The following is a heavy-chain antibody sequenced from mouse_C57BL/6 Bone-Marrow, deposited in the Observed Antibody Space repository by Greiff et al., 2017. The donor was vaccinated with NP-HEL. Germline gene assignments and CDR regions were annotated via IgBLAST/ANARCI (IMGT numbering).Heavy chain of an antibody. CDR1: GYTFTDYY. J-gene: IGHJ2*01. V-gene: IGHV1-76*01. Sequence: QVQLQQSGAELVRPGASVKLSCKASGYTFTDYYINWVKQRPGQGLEWIARIYPGSGNTYYNEKFKGKATLTAEKSSSTAYMQLSSLTSEDSAVYFCARGGYYGRNWGQGTTLTVSS. D-gene: IGHD1-1*01. CDR2: IYPGSGNT. CDR3: ARGGYYGRN.